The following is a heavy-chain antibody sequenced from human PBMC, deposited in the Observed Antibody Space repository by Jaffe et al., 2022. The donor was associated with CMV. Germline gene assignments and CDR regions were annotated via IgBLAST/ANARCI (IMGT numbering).Heavy chain of an antibody. CDR3: ARRGDDCSGGSCFPRGYFDP. Sequence: QVQLQESGPGLVKPSETLSLTCSVFGAFMNNYYWNWIRQPPGKRLEWIGYVHHSGSTNYNPSFESRVTISVDTSKNQFSLKLNSVTAADTAVYFCARRGDDCSGGSCFPRGYFDPWGQGTLVTVSS. CDR1: GAFMNNYY. V-gene: IGHV4-59*01. CDR2: VHHSGST. D-gene: IGHD2-15*01. J-gene: IGHJ5*02.